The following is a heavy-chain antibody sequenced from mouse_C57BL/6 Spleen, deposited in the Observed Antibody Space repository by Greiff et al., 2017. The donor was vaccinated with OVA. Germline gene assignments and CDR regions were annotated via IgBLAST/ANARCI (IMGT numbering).Heavy chain of an antibody. Sequence: QVQLQQSDAELVKPGASVKISCKVSGYTFTDHTIHWMKQRPEQGLEWIGYIYPRDGSTKYNEKFKGKATLTADKSSSTAYMQLNSLTSEDSAVYFCARGGYYGSSYEEGAMDYWGQGTSVTVSS. D-gene: IGHD1-1*01. CDR2: IYPRDGST. CDR1: GYTFTDHT. V-gene: IGHV1-78*01. J-gene: IGHJ4*01. CDR3: ARGGYYGSSYEEGAMDY.